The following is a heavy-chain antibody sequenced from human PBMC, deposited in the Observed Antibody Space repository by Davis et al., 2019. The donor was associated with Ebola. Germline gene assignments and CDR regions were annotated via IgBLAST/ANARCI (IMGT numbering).Heavy chain of an antibody. CDR3: ATLGELSYYYYYGMDV. J-gene: IGHJ6*02. D-gene: IGHD3-16*02. Sequence: ASVKVSCKASGYTFTSYGISWVRQAPGQGLEWMGWISANNGNTNYAQKLQGRVTMTTDTSTSTAYMELRSLRSDDTAVYYCATLGELSYYYYYGMDVWGQGTTVTVSS. CDR1: GYTFTSYG. V-gene: IGHV1-18*01. CDR2: ISANNGNT.